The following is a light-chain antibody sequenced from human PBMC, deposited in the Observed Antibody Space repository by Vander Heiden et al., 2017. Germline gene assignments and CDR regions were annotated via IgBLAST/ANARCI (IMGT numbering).Light chain of an antibody. V-gene: IGLV1-44*01. CDR3: AAWDDSLNWV. CDR2: SNN. J-gene: IGLJ3*02. CDR1: NSNIGSNT. Sequence: SVLTHSPSPSGTPGQRVTISGSGSNSNIGSNTVNWYQQLPGTAPKLIIYSNNQRPSGGPDRFSGSKSGTSASLAISGLQSEDEADYYCAAWDDSLNWVFGGGTKLTVL.